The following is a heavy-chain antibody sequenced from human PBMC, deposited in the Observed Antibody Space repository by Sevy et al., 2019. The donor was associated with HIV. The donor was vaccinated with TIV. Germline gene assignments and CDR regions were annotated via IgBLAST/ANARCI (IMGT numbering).Heavy chain of an antibody. CDR1: GGSFSGYY. CDR3: ARLNYDSSGLAYYYYGMDV. Sequence: SETLSLTCAVYGGSFSGYYWSWIRQPPGKGPEWIGEINHSGSTNYNPSLKSRVTISVDTSKNQFSLKLSSVTAADTAVYYCARLNYDSSGLAYYYYGMDVWGQGTTVTVSS. V-gene: IGHV4-34*01. J-gene: IGHJ6*02. D-gene: IGHD3-22*01. CDR2: INHSGST.